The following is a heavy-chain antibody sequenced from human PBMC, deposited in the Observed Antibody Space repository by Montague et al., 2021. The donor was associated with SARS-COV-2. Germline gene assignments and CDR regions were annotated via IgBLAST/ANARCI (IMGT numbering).Heavy chain of an antibody. CDR3: ARVGRQQLVRLSGMDV. D-gene: IGHD6-13*01. Sequence: SETLSLTCTVSGGSISSRSYYWGWIRQPPGKGLEWVGSIYYRGSTYYXXXLESRVTISVDTSKNQFSLKLGSVTAADTAVYYCARVGRQQLVRLSGMDVWGQGTTVTVSS. CDR2: IYYRGST. CDR1: GGSISSRSYY. J-gene: IGHJ6*02. V-gene: IGHV4-39*07.